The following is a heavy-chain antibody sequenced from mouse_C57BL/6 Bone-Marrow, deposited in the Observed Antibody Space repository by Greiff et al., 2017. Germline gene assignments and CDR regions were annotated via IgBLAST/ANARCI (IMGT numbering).Heavy chain of an antibody. CDR2: IYPGDGDT. J-gene: IGHJ4*01. D-gene: IGHD1-1*02. CDR1: GYAFSSYW. Sequence: QVQLQQSGAELVKPGASVKISCKASGYAFSSYWMNWVKQRPGKGLEWIGQIYPGDGDTNYNGKFKGKATLTADKSSSTAYMQLSSLTSEDSAVYFCARGGGSYYAMDYWGQGTSVTVSS. CDR3: ARGGGSYYAMDY. V-gene: IGHV1-80*01.